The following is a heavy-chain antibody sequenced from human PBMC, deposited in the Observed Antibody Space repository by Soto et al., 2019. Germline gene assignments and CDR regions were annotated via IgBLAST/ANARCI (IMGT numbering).Heavy chain of an antibody. Sequence: EVQLVESGGGLVQPGGSLKLSCAASGFTFSGSAMHWVRQTSGKGLEWVGRIRSKVNSYATAYAASVKGRFTISRDDSMNTAYLQMNSLKTEDTAVYYCTRDSSGWPDWGQGTLVTVSS. CDR1: GFTFSGSA. CDR3: TRDSSGWPD. J-gene: IGHJ4*02. V-gene: IGHV3-73*02. CDR2: IRSKVNSYAT. D-gene: IGHD6-19*01.